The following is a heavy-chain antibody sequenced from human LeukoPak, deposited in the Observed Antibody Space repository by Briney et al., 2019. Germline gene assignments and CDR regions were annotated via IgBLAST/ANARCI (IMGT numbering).Heavy chain of an antibody. CDR2: TYRTSKWYT. J-gene: IGHJ6*02. CDR3: ARGMREYYGMDV. Sequence: SQTLSLTCAISLDSVSRDGPAWNWVRQSPSRGLEWLGRTYRTSKWYTNYAESVRSRIVVNPDTSKNQFSLQLNSVTPEDTAVYYCARGMREYYGMDVWGQGTTVTVSS. V-gene: IGHV6-1*01. CDR1: LDSVSRDGPA.